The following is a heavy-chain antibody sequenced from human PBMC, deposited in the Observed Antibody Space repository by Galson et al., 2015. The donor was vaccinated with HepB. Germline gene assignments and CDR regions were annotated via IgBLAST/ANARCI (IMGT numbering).Heavy chain of an antibody. CDR2: IIPIFGTA. CDR3: ARDPDRVYCSGGSCYSI. V-gene: IGHV1-69*13. Sequence: SVKVSCKASGGTFSRYAISWVRQAPGQGLEWMGGIIPIFGTANYAQKFQGRVTITADESTSTAYMELSSLRSEDTAVYYCARDPDRVYCSGGSCYSIWGQGTLVTVSS. D-gene: IGHD2-15*01. J-gene: IGHJ4*02. CDR1: GGTFSRYA.